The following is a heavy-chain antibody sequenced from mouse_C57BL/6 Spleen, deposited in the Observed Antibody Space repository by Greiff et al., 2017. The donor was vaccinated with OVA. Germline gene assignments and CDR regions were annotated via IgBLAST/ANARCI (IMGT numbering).Heavy chain of an antibody. J-gene: IGHJ2*01. CDR3: AIRLLERYYFDY. Sequence: VQLQQSGAELAKPGASVKLSCKASGYTFTSYWMHWVTQRPGQGLEWIGYINPSSGYTKYNQKFKDKATLTADKSSSTAYMQLSSLTYEDAAVYYCAIRLLERYYFDYRGQGTTLTVSS. V-gene: IGHV1-7*01. CDR1: GYTFTSYW. CDR2: INPSSGYT.